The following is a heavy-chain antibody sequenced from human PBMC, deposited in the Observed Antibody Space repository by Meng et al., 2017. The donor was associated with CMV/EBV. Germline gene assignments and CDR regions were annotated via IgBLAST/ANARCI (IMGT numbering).Heavy chain of an antibody. D-gene: IGHD3-16*01. CDR1: GYTLTELS. Sequence: QGQLVQSGAEVKKPGASVTVSCKVSGYTLTELSMHWVRQAPGKGLEWMGGFDPEDGETIYAQKFQGRVTMTEDTSTDTAYMELSSLRSEDTAVYYCATGGSTTDHREIDWFDPWGQGTLVTVSS. CDR2: FDPEDGET. J-gene: IGHJ5*02. CDR3: ATGGSTTDHREIDWFDP. V-gene: IGHV1-24*01.